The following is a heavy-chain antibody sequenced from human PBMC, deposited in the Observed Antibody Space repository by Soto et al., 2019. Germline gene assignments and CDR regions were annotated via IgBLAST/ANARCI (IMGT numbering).Heavy chain of an antibody. CDR1: GYTFTSYG. J-gene: IGHJ6*02. Sequence: ASVKVSCKASGYTFTSYGISWVRQAPGQGLEWMGWISAYNGNTNYAQKLQGRVTMTTDTSTSTAYMELRSLRSDDTAVYYCARDNSGYYYGSGPHYYYYYGMDVWGQGTTVTVSS. V-gene: IGHV1-18*01. D-gene: IGHD3-10*01. CDR2: ISAYNGNT. CDR3: ARDNSGYYYGSGPHYYYYYGMDV.